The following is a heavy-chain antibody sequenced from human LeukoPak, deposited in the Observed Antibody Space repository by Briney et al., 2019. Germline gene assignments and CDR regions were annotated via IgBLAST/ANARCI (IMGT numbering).Heavy chain of an antibody. Sequence: GASVKVSCKASGYNFAGHYVHWVRQAPGQGLEWMGWINPSSGGTNYAQKFQGRVTMTRDTSISTAYMELSRLRSDDTAVYYCARLTYYDFWSGYNYAFDIWGQGTMVTVSS. V-gene: IGHV1-2*02. J-gene: IGHJ3*02. CDR2: INPSSGGT. D-gene: IGHD3-3*01. CDR1: GYNFAGHY. CDR3: ARLTYYDFWSGYNYAFDI.